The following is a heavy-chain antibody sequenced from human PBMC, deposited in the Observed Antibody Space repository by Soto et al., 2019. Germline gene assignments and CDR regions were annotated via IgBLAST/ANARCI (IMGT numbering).Heavy chain of an antibody. CDR1: GGTFSSYA. CDR3: ARGVKYYYDSSGYLWDDAFDI. V-gene: IGHV1-69*13. Sequence: GASVKVSCKASGGTFSSYAISCVRQAPGQGLEWMGGIIPIFGTANYAQKFQGRVTITADESTSTAYMELSSLRSEDTAVYYCARGVKYYYDSSGYLWDDAFDIWGQGTMVTVSS. D-gene: IGHD3-22*01. J-gene: IGHJ3*02. CDR2: IIPIFGTA.